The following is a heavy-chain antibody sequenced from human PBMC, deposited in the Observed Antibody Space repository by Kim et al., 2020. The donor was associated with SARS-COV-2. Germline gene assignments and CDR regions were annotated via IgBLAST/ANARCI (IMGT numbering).Heavy chain of an antibody. CDR1: GGSISSGSYY. J-gene: IGHJ6*02. CDR3: ARGHLSYYYYGMDV. Sequence: SETLSLTCTVSGGSISSGSYYWSWIRQPAGKGLEWIGRIYTSGSTNYNPSLKSRVTISVDTSKNQFSLKLSSVTAADTAVYYCARGHLSYYYYGMDVWGQGTTVTVSS. CDR2: IYTSGST. V-gene: IGHV4-61*02.